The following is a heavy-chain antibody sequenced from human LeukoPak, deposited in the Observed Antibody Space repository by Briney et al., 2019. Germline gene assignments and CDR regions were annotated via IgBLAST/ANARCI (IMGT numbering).Heavy chain of an antibody. D-gene: IGHD3-22*01. J-gene: IGHJ4*02. V-gene: IGHV3-23*01. CDR3: AKVINSGHYYYFDY. CDR1: GFTFSSYA. Sequence: GGSLRLSCAGSGFTFSSYAMSWVRQAPGKGLEWVSAISHSSSGTYYVDSVKGRFIIPRDNSKNTLYMQMNSLRAEDTAVYYCAKVINSGHYYYFDYWGQGTLVTVSS. CDR2: ISHSSSGT.